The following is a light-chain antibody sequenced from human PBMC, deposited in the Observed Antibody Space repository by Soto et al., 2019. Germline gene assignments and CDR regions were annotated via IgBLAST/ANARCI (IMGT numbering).Light chain of an antibody. CDR1: QSIDNW. J-gene: IGKJ2*01. CDR3: QQYDRYCRLYT. CDR2: KAS. Sequence: DIQMTQFPSTLSASVGDRVTITCRASQSIDNWLAWYQQKPGKAPKLLIYKASSLESGVPSRFSGSGSETEFTLTISSLQPDDFATYYCQQYDRYCRLYTFGQGTKLEIK. V-gene: IGKV1-5*03.